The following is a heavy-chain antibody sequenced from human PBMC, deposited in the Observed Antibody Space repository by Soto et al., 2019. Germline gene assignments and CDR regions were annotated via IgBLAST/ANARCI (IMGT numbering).Heavy chain of an antibody. V-gene: IGHV1-24*01. D-gene: IGHD3-22*01. CDR2: SNPEDGET. J-gene: IGHJ4*01. Sequence: ASVKVSCKVSGYTLTETSIHWVRQAPGIGLEWMGGSNPEDGETIYAQKVQGRVIMTEDTSTDTAYMELSSLRSEDTAVYWCVTVPTKFQKNYYDSSDFLEYFDYWG. CDR1: GYTLTETS. CDR3: VTVPTKFQKNYYDSSDFLEYFDY.